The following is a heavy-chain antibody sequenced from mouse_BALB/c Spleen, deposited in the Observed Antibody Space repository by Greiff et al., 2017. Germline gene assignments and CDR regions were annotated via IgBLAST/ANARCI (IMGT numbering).Heavy chain of an antibody. Sequence: QVQLKESGAELAKPGASVKMSCKASGYTFTSYWMHWVKQRPGQGLEWIGYINPSTGYTEYNQKFKDKATLTADKSSSTAYMQLSSLTSEDSAVYYCARYYGSSSWFAYWGQGTLVTVSA. CDR3: ARYYGSSSWFAY. V-gene: IGHV1-7*01. CDR1: GYTFTSYW. CDR2: INPSTGYT. D-gene: IGHD1-1*01. J-gene: IGHJ3*01.